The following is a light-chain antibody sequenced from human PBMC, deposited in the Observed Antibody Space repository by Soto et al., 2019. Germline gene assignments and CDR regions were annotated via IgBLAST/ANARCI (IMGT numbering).Light chain of an antibody. V-gene: IGKV1-5*03. J-gene: IGKJ1*01. CDR1: QTIGDW. CDR2: KAS. Sequence: DIQVTQSPSTLPASVGDRVTITCRASQTIGDWLAWYQQKPGKVPKLLIYKASTLEGGVPSRFSGSGSGTEFTLTISSLQPDDFATYYCQQSHFYWTFGQGTKVEIK. CDR3: QQSHFYWT.